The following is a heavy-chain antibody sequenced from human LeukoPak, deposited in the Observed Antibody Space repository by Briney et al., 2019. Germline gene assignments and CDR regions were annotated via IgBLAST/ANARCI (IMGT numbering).Heavy chain of an antibody. CDR2: IYYSGST. D-gene: IGHD1-26*01. J-gene: IGHJ3*02. V-gene: IGHV4-39*07. CDR3: ASGAYRDAFDI. Sequence: SETLSLTCTVAGGSISSSSYYWGWIRQPPGKGLEWIGSIYYSGSTYYNPSLKSRVTISVDTSKNQFSLKLSSVTAADTAGYYCASGAYRDAFDIWRQGTMVTVSS. CDR1: GGSISSSSYY.